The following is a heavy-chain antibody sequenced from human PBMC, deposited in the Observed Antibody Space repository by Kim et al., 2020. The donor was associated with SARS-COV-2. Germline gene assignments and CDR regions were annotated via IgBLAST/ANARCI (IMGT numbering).Heavy chain of an antibody. CDR3: ARLHYDSSGYYYSQYYGMDV. V-gene: IGHV5-51*01. D-gene: IGHD3-22*01. CDR1: GYSFTSYW. J-gene: IGHJ6*02. CDR2: IYPGDSDT. Sequence: GESLKISCKGSGYSFTSYWIGWVRQMPGKGLEWMGIIYPGDSDTRYSPSFQGQVTIAADKSISTAYLQWSSLKASDTAMYYCARLHYDSSGYYYSQYYGMDVWGQGTTVTISS.